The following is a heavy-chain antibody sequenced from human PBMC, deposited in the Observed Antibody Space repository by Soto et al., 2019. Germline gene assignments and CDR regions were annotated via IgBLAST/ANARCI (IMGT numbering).Heavy chain of an antibody. CDR1: GYTFTNYG. D-gene: IGHD6-13*01. CDR3: AASQQFAY. CDR2: INTYNGET. Sequence: QVQLVQSGAEVKKPGASVKVSCKTSGYTFTNYGFNWVRQAPGQGLEWMGWINTYNGETNYAQKFQGRVTMTTDTSTSTDYMELRGLRSDDTAIYYCAASQQFAYWGQGPLVSVSA. J-gene: IGHJ4*02. V-gene: IGHV1-18*01.